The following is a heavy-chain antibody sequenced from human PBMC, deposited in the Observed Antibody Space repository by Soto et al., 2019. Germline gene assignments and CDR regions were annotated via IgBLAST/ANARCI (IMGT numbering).Heavy chain of an antibody. CDR3: ARQGLPGAFDD. CDR2: IYHSGST. V-gene: IGHV4-59*08. Sequence: SQTLRLTCTVAGGSISSYYWSCIRQPPGKGLEWIGYIYHSGSTNYNPPLKSRVTISVDTSKNQFSLKLSSVTAAVLVEYYCARQGLPGAFDDWRQGTLVTVSS. J-gene: IGHJ4*02. D-gene: IGHD3-10*01. CDR1: GGSISSYY.